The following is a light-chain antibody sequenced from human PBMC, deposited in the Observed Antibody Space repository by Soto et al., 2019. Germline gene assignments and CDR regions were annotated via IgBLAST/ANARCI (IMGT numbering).Light chain of an antibody. V-gene: IGKV3-15*01. J-gene: IGKJ5*01. CDR2: GTS. CDR3: QQYYNYIT. CDR1: QSVSSN. Sequence: EIVMTQSPATLSVTAGERATLSCWASQSVSSNLAWYQHKPGQAPRLLIYGTSTRASGVPARFSGSGSGTEFTLTISSLQSEDFALYYCQQYYNYITFGQGTRLEIK.